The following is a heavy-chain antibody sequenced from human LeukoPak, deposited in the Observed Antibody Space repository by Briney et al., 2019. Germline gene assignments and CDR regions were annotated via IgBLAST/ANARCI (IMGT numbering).Heavy chain of an antibody. Sequence: GGSLRLSCVASGFAVGSNYMSWVRQAPGKGLEWVSLIYSGGAIRYADSAKGRFTISRDSSKNTLFLQMNDLTVEDTARYYCARRPGNWGQGILVTVSS. J-gene: IGHJ4*02. CDR1: GFAVGSNY. V-gene: IGHV3-53*01. CDR3: ARRPGN. D-gene: IGHD1-14*01. CDR2: IYSGGAI.